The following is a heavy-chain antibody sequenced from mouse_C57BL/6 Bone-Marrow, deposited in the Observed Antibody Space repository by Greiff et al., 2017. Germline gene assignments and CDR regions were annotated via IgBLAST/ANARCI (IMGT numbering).Heavy chain of an antibody. V-gene: IGHV14-4*01. CDR2: IDPENGDT. D-gene: IGHD1-1*01. Sequence: VQLQQSGAELVRPGASVKLSCTASGFNIKDDYMHWVKQRPEQGLEWIGWIDPENGDTEYASKFQGKATITADTSSNTAYLQLSSLTSEDTAVYYCTTTSYGSSSMDYWGQGTPVTVSA. J-gene: IGHJ4*01. CDR3: TTTSYGSSSMDY. CDR1: GFNIKDDY.